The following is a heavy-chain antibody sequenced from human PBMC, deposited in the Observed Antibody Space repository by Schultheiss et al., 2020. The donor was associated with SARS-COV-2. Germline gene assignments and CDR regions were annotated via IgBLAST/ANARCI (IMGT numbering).Heavy chain of an antibody. Sequence: SETLSLTCAVYGVSFSDYFWSWIRQPPGKGLEWIGEINHSGSTNYNPSLKSRVTISVDTSKNQFSLKLSSVTAADTAVYYCARGNSGYDFDYWGQGTLVTVSS. CDR3: ARGNSGYDFDY. V-gene: IGHV4-34*01. J-gene: IGHJ4*02. CDR1: GVSFSDYF. CDR2: INHSGST. D-gene: IGHD5-12*01.